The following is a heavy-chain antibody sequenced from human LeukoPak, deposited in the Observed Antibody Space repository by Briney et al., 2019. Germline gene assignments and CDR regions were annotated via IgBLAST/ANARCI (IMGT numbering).Heavy chain of an antibody. J-gene: IGHJ4*02. CDR1: GYTFTSYG. CDR2: ISAYNGNT. Sequence: GASVKVSCKASGYTFTSYGISWVRQAPGQGLEWMGWISAYNGNTNYAQKLQGRVTMTTDTSTSTAYMELRSLRSDDTAVYYCARVVPPIWFGELYFDYWGQGTLVTVSS. CDR3: ARVVPPIWFGELYFDY. D-gene: IGHD3-10*01. V-gene: IGHV1-18*01.